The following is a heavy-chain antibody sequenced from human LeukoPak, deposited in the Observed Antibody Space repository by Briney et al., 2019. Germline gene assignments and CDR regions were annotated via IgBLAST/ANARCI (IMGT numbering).Heavy chain of an antibody. D-gene: IGHD3-22*01. CDR1: GFTFSSYS. CDR3: AREITRELVVVITRSEYYMDV. V-gene: IGHV3-7*01. Sequence: GGSLRLSCTASGFTFSSYSMNWVRQAPGKGLEWVANIKQDGSEKYYVDSVKGRFTISRDNAKNSLYLQMNSLRAEDTAVYYCAREITRELVVVITRSEYYMDVWGKGTTVTISS. CDR2: IKQDGSEK. J-gene: IGHJ6*03.